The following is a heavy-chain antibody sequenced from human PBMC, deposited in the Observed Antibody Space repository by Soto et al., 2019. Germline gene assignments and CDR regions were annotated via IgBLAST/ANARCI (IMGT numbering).Heavy chain of an antibody. CDR2: IIPIFGTA. V-gene: IGHV1-69*06. D-gene: IGHD6-19*01. CDR1: GGTFSSYA. J-gene: IGHJ3*02. CDR3: AAVAAPPDPFDI. Sequence: ASVKVSCKASGGTFSSYAISWVRQAPGQGLEWMGGIIPIFGTANYAQKFQGRVTITADKSTSTAYMELSSLRSEDTAVYYCAAVAAPPDPFDIWGQGTMVTVSS.